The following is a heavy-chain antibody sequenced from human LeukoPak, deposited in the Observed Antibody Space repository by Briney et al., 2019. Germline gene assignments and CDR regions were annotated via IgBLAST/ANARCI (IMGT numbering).Heavy chain of an antibody. CDR1: GAFTSRYY. CDR3: ARWVASGSYVAN. D-gene: IGHD1-26*01. Sequence: PSETLSLTCSVSGAFTSRYYWSWVRRPLGQGLEWIGNIFYSGNSKYNPSLTSRISMSVDTSKTQFSLELTSLTAADTAVYYCARWVASGSYVANWGQGTLVTVSS. CDR2: IFYSGNS. J-gene: IGHJ4*02. V-gene: IGHV4-59*12.